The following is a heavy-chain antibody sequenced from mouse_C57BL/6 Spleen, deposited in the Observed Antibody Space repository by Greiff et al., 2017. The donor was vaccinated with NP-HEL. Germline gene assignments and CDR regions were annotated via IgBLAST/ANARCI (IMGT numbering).Heavy chain of an antibody. V-gene: IGHV14-2*01. Sequence: EVQLVESGAELVKPGASVKLSCTASGFNIKDYYMHWVKQRTEQGLEWIGRIDPEDGETKYAPKFQGKATITADTSSNTAYLQLSSLTSEDTAVYYCARGYYGSSYEGYFDVWGTGTTVTVSS. CDR3: ARGYYGSSYEGYFDV. CDR1: GFNIKDYY. J-gene: IGHJ1*03. D-gene: IGHD1-1*01. CDR2: IDPEDGET.